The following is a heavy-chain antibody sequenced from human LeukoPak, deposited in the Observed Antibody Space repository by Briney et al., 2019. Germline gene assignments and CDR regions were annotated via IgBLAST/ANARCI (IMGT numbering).Heavy chain of an antibody. Sequence: PGGSLRLSCAASGFTFSSYWMHWVRQAPGKGLVWLSRIHSDGSSTNYADSVKGRFTISRDNAKNTLYLQMNSLRAEDTAVYYCTRGLAAVYYYYYYMDVWGKGTTVTVSS. CDR1: GFTFSSYW. V-gene: IGHV3-74*01. CDR2: IHSDGSST. CDR3: TRGLAAVYYYYYYMDV. J-gene: IGHJ6*03. D-gene: IGHD6-13*01.